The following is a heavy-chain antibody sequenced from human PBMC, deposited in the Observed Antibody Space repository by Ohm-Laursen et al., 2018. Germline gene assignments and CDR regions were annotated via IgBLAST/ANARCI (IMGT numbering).Heavy chain of an antibody. J-gene: IGHJ5*02. CDR1: AFTFSRYA. V-gene: IGHV3-23*01. CDR2: ISGSGGSI. D-gene: IGHD3-22*01. CDR3: AKDDYYDSSGYYYFDP. Sequence: GSLRLSCAASAFTFSRYAMSWVRQAPGKGLEWVSGISGSGGSIYYADSVRGRFTTSRDNSKNTLYLQMNSLRAEDTAVYYCAKDDYYDSSGYYYFDPWSQGTLVTVSS.